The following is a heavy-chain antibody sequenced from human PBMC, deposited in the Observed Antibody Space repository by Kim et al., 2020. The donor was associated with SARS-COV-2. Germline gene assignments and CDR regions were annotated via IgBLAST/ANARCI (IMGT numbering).Heavy chain of an antibody. V-gene: IGHV4-31*03. D-gene: IGHD3-22*01. CDR1: GGSISSGGYY. Sequence: SETLSLTCTVSGGSISSGGYYWSWIRQHPGKGLEWIGYIYYSGSTYYNPSLKSRVTISVDTSKNQFSLKLSSVTAADTAVYYCARGGNYYDSSGYRAFDIWGQGTMVTVSS. J-gene: IGHJ3*02. CDR2: IYYSGST. CDR3: ARGGNYYDSSGYRAFDI.